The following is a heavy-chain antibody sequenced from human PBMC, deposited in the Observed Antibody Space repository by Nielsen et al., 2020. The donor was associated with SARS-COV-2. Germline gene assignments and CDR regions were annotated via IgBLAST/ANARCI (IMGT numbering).Heavy chain of an antibody. CDR1: EFTFSAST. CDR3: TRVNPISGSWFDAFDI. D-gene: IGHD5-12*01. Sequence: GGPLRLSCAALEFTFSASTMHWFRRVPGKGLEWIGRIRSKANTYATGYAASVKGRFTISRDDSKNTAYLQMNSLKTEDTGVYYCTRVNPISGSWFDAFDIWGQGTMVTVSS. J-gene: IGHJ3*02. CDR2: IRSKANTYAT. V-gene: IGHV3-73*01.